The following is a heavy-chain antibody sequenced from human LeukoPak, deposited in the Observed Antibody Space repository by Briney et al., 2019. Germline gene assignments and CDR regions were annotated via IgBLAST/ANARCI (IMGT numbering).Heavy chain of an antibody. Sequence: PSETLSLTCTVSGGSISSSSYYWGWIRQPPGKGLEWIGSIYYSGSTYYNPSLKSRVTISVDTSKNQFSLKLSSVTAADTAVYYCARNQTNIVVVPAAIGGRLYNWLDPWGQGTLVTVSS. CDR3: ARNQTNIVVVPAAIGGRLYNWLDP. J-gene: IGHJ5*02. V-gene: IGHV4-39*01. CDR2: IYYSGST. D-gene: IGHD2-2*02. CDR1: GGSISSSSYY.